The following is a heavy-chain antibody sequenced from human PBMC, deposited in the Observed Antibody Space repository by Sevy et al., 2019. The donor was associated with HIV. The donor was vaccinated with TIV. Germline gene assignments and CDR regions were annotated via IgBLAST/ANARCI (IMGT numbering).Heavy chain of an antibody. CDR2: ISGGDDST. CDR1: GFTFSDYA. CDR3: AKVGDYYDSGGYYWYFDF. D-gene: IGHD3-22*01. J-gene: IGHJ2*01. Sequence: GGSLRLSCAASGFTFSDYAMSWVRQAPGKGLEWVSSISGGDDSTYYADSVKGRFTVSRDNSKNTLYLQMNTLRAEDTALYYCAKVGDYYDSGGYYWYFDFWGRGTLVTVS. V-gene: IGHV3-23*01.